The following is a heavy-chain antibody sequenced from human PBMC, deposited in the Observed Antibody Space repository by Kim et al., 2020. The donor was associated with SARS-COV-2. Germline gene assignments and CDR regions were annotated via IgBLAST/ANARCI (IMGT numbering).Heavy chain of an antibody. CDR2: INHSGST. CDR3: ARAKPNYYGSGLVDY. D-gene: IGHD3-10*01. CDR1: GGSFSGYY. J-gene: IGHJ4*02. Sequence: SETLSLTCAVYGGSFSGYYWSWIRQPPGKGLEWIGEINHSGSTNYNPSLKGRVTISVDTSKNQFSLKLSSVTAADTAVYYCARAKPNYYGSGLVDYWGQGTLVTVSS. V-gene: IGHV4-34*01.